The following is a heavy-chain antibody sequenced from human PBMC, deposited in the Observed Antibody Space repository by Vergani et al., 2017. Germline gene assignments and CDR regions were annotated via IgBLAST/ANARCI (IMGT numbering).Heavy chain of an antibody. CDR2: INSDGSST. CDR3: ARPYCGGDCSPDY. V-gene: IGHV3-74*01. J-gene: IGHJ4*02. CDR1: GFTFSSYW. Sequence: EVQLVESGGGLVQPGGSLRLSCAASGFTFSSYWMHWVRPAPGKGLVWVSRINSDGSSTSYADSVKGRFTISRDNAKNTLYLQMNSLRAEDTAVYYCARPYCGGDCSPDYWGQGTLVTVSS. D-gene: IGHD2-21*02.